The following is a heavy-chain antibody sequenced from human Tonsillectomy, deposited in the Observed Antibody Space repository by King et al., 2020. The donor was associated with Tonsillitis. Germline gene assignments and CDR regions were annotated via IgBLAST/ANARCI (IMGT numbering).Heavy chain of an antibody. V-gene: IGHV3-21*01. D-gene: IGHD2-15*01. CDR3: ARGTYCSGGNCYSDF. CDR1: GFSFSYYS. J-gene: IGHJ4*02. CDR2: ISSSIYI. Sequence: VQLVESGGGLVKPGGSLRLSCAASGFSFSYYSLHWVRQAPGKGLEWVSSISSSIYIYYACSVKGRFTISRDNARNSLYLQMNSLRAEDTAVYYCARGTYCSGGNCYSDFWGQGTLVTVSS.